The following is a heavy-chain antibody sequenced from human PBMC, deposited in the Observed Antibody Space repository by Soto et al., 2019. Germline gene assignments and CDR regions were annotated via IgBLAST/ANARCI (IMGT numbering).Heavy chain of an antibody. J-gene: IGHJ3*02. V-gene: IGHV5-51*01. D-gene: IGHD1-26*01. CDR1: GYSFTSYW. CDR2: IYPGDSDT. CDR3: ARRRDGGSYNAFDI. Sequence: PGESLKISCKGSGYSFTSYWIGWVRQMPGKGLELMGIIYPGDSDTRYSPSFQGQVTISVDKSITAAYLQWRSLKASDTAMYYCARRRDGGSYNAFDIWGQGTMVTVSS.